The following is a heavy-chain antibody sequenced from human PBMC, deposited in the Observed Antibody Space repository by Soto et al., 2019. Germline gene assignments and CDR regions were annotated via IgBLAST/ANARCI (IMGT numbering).Heavy chain of an antibody. Sequence: KASETLSLTCAVSGGSISSSNWWSWVRQPPGKGLEWIGEIYHSGSTNYNPSLKSRVTISVDKSKNQFSLKLSSVTAADTAVYYCARQSIAARGYYYGMDVWGQGTTVTVSS. J-gene: IGHJ6*02. D-gene: IGHD6-6*01. CDR3: ARQSIAARGYYYGMDV. CDR2: IYHSGST. CDR1: GGSISSSNW. V-gene: IGHV4-4*02.